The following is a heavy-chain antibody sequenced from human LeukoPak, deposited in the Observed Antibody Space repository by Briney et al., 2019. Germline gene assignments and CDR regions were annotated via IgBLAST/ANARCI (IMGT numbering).Heavy chain of an antibody. CDR1: GGSFSGYY. CDR3: ARGRLRGGYYGSGSYYNA. J-gene: IGHJ5*02. V-gene: IGHV4-34*01. D-gene: IGHD3-10*01. CDR2: INHSGST. Sequence: TSETLSLTCAVDGGSFSGYYWSWIRQPPGKGLEWIGEINHSGSTNYIPSLKSRVTISVDTSKNQFSLKLSSVTAADTAVYYCARGRLRGGYYGSGSYYNAWGQGTLVTVSS.